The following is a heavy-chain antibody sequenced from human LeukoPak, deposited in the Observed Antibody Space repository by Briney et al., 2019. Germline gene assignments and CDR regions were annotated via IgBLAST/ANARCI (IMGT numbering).Heavy chain of an antibody. CDR3: ARSGYSYGYSFDY. CDR2: ISSSGSTI. CDR1: GFTFSSYE. Sequence: PGGSLRLSCAASGFTFSSYEMNWVRQAPGKGLEWVSYISSSGSTIYYADSVEGRFAISRDNAKNSLYLQMNSLRAEDTAVYYCARSGYSYGYSFDYWGQGTLVTVSS. D-gene: IGHD5-18*01. V-gene: IGHV3-48*03. J-gene: IGHJ4*02.